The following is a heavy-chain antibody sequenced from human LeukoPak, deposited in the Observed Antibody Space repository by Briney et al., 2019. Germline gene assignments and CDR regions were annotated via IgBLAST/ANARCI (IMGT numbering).Heavy chain of an antibody. J-gene: IGHJ4*02. CDR2: ISSSSSYI. Sequence: GGSLRLSCAASGFTFSSYSMNWVRQAPGKGLEWVSSISSSSSYIYYADSVKGRFTISRDNAKNSLYLQMNGLRAEDTAVYYCARTITMIVVDVVFDYWGQGTLVTVSS. D-gene: IGHD3-22*01. V-gene: IGHV3-21*01. CDR1: GFTFSSYS. CDR3: ARTITMIVVDVVFDY.